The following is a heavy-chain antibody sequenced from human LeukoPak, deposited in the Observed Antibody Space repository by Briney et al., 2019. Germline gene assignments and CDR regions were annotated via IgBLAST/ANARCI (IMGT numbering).Heavy chain of an antibody. Sequence: SGGSLRLSCAASGFTFSTYWMSWVCQAPGKGLECVANIKRDGSEKYYVDSVKGRFTIFRDDAKSSLYLQMNSLRAEDTAVYFCARVYTGNRWHFDYWGQGTLVTVSS. CDR3: ARVYTGNRWHFDY. J-gene: IGHJ4*02. D-gene: IGHD2-2*02. CDR2: IKRDGSEK. V-gene: IGHV3-7*03. CDR1: GFTFSTYW.